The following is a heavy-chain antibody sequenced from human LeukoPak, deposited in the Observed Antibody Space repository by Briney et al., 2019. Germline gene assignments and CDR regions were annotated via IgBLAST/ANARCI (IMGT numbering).Heavy chain of an antibody. V-gene: IGHV3-7*01. CDR1: GFTFSSYW. Sequence: GGSLRLSCAASGFTFSSYWMSWVRQAPGKGLEWVANIKQDGSEKYYVDSVKGRFTISRDNAKNSLHLQMNSLRAEDTAVYYCARDPYKGATTTSPIDYWGQGTLVTVSS. D-gene: IGHD1-26*01. J-gene: IGHJ4*02. CDR3: ARDPYKGATTTSPIDY. CDR2: IKQDGSEK.